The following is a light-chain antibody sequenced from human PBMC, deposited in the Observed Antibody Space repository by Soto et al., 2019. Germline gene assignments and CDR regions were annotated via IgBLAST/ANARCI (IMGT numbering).Light chain of an antibody. CDR3: QQYNNWPRT. V-gene: IGKV3-15*01. CDR2: GSS. J-gene: IGKJ1*01. CDR1: QSVRNN. Sequence: VMTQSPATLSASPGEGATLSCRASQSVRNNLAWYQQKPGLAPRLLIYGSSTRAAGIPARFSGSGSGTEFTLTISSLQSEDFAVYYCQQYNNWPRTFGQGTKVEIK.